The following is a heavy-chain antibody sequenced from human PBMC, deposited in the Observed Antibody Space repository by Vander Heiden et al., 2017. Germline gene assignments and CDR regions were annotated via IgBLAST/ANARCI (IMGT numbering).Heavy chain of an antibody. CDR3: ARRVVGAPRAFDI. CDR2: IGTSSSNI. V-gene: IGHV3-48*01. J-gene: IGHJ3*02. D-gene: IGHD1-26*01. CDR1: GFTFSSYS. Sequence: EVQLVESGGGLVQPGGSLRLSCAASGFTFSSYSMNWVRQAPGKGLEWVSYIGTSSSNIYYADSVKGRFTISRDNAKNSLYLQMNSLRAEDTAVYYCARRVVGAPRAFDIWGQGRMVTVSS.